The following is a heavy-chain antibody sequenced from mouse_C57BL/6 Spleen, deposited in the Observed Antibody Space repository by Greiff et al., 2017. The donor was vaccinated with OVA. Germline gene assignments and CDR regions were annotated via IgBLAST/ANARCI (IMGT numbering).Heavy chain of an antibody. D-gene: IGHD2-2*01. V-gene: IGHV1-18*01. J-gene: IGHJ1*03. Sequence: VHVKQSGPELVKPGASVKIPCKASGYTFTDYNMDWVKQSHGKSLEWIGDINPNNGGTIYNQKFKGKATLTVDKSSSTAYMELRSLTSEDTAVYYCAIRGGYGYHWYFDVWGTGTTVTVSS. CDR2: INPNNGGT. CDR3: AIRGGYGYHWYFDV. CDR1: GYTFTDYN.